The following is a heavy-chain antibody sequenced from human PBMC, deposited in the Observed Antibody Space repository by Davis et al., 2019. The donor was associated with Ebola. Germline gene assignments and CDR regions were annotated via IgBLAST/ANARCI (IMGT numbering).Heavy chain of an antibody. CDR2: ISKTSVYT. V-gene: IGHV3-21*01. J-gene: IGHJ4*02. D-gene: IGHD4-23*01. CDR3: AITTHDYGGTFDY. CDR1: GFTSSGFTFSDYD. Sequence: GESLKISCAASGFTSSGFTFSDYDMNWVRQAPGKGLEWVSTISKTSVYTYYADSVKGRFTISRDNSKSTLYLQMNSLRAEDTAVYYCAITTHDYGGTFDYWGQGTLVTVSS.